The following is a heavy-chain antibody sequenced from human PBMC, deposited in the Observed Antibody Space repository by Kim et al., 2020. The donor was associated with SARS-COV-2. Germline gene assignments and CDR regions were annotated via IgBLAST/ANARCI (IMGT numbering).Heavy chain of an antibody. Sequence: GRFTISRDNAKNSLYLQMNSLRDEDTAVYYCARVGTTVVTHYYYYYGMDVWGQGTTVTVSS. J-gene: IGHJ6*02. V-gene: IGHV3-48*02. CDR3: ARVGTTVVTHYYYYYGMDV. D-gene: IGHD4-17*01.